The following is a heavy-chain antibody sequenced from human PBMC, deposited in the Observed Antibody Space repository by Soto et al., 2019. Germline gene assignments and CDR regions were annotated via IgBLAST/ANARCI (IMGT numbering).Heavy chain of an antibody. CDR1: GGSISSYY. CDR3: AHSSYYGLGALDY. V-gene: IGHV4-59*01. CDR2: IYYSGST. J-gene: IGHJ4*02. Sequence: SETLSLTCTVSGGSISSYYWSWIRQPPGKGLEWIGYIYYSGSTNYNPSLKSRVTITKDTSKNQVVLTMTNMDPVDTATYYCAHSSYYGLGALDYWGQGTLVTVSS. D-gene: IGHD3-10*01.